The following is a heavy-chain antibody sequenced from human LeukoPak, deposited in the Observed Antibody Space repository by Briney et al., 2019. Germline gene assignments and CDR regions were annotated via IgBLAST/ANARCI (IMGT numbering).Heavy chain of an antibody. J-gene: IGHJ2*01. CDR3: AKDRVEMATIKRLRYFDL. CDR2: IRYDGSNK. Sequence: GGSLRLSCAASGFTFSSYWMSWVRQAPGKGLEWVAFIRYDGSNKYYADSVKGRFTISRDNAKNSLYLQMNSLRAEDTAVYYCAKDRVEMATIKRLRYFDLWGRGTLVTVSS. D-gene: IGHD5-24*01. CDR1: GFTFSSYW. V-gene: IGHV3-30*02.